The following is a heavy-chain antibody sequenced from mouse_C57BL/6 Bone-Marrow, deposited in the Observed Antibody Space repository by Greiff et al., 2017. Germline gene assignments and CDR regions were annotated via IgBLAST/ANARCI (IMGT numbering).Heavy chain of an antibody. J-gene: IGHJ2*01. D-gene: IGHD3-3*01. Sequence: EVQLQESGPELVKPGASVKMSCKASGYSFTGYYMNWVKQSPEKSLEWIGEINPSTGGTTYNQKFKAKATLTVDKSSSTAYMQLKSLTSEDSAVYYCARGWLDYWGQGTTLTVSS. CDR3: ARGWLDY. CDR1: GYSFTGYY. CDR2: INPSTGGT. V-gene: IGHV1-42*01.